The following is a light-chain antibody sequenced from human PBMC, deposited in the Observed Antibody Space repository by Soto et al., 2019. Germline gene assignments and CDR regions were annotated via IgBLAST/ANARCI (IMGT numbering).Light chain of an antibody. CDR1: QSINNY. CDR2: AAS. Sequence: DIQLTQSPSSLSAYVGDPVTITCRARQSINNYVNWYQQKPGKAPELLIYAASTLQTGVPSRCSGSRSGTDFTLTITNLQPEDSAAYHCQQTYTSPRTFGGGTKVEIK. CDR3: QQTYTSPRT. V-gene: IGKV1-39*01. J-gene: IGKJ4*01.